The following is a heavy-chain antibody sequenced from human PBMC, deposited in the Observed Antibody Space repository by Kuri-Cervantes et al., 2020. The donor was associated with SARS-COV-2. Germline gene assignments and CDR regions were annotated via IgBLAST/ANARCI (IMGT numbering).Heavy chain of an antibody. D-gene: IGHD3-22*01. Sequence: ESLKISCTVSGGSISSHYWSWIRQSPGKGLEWIGYVYSSGGTNYSPSLKSRVTMSVDTFKNQFSLKLTSVTAADTAVYYCTRAGYDNSGYYYSFDFWGQGTLVTVSS. CDR3: TRAGYDNSGYYYSFDF. J-gene: IGHJ4*02. CDR2: VYSSGGT. CDR1: GGSISSHY. V-gene: IGHV4-59*11.